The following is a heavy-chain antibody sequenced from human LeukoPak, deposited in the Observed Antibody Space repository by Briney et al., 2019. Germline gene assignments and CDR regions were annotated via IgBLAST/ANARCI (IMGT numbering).Heavy chain of an antibody. J-gene: IGHJ4*02. CDR1: GFTFSSSA. Sequence: GGSLRLSCAASGFTFSSSAMSWVRQTPGKGLEWVSAISNNGGYTYYADSVQGRFTISRDNSKSTLCLQMNSLRAEDTAVYYCAKQLGYCSDGSCYFPYWGREPWSPSPQ. V-gene: IGHV3-23*01. D-gene: IGHD2-15*01. CDR2: ISNNGGYT. CDR3: AKQLGYCSDGSCYFPY.